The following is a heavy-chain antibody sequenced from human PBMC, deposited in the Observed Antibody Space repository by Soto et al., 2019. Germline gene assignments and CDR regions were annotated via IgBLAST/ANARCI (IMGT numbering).Heavy chain of an antibody. D-gene: IGHD3-3*01. J-gene: IGHJ3*02. CDR1: GFTFSSYA. CDR3: AKERPLDFWSPTGAFDI. V-gene: IGHV3-23*01. CDR2: ISGSGGST. Sequence: EVQLLESGGGLVQPGGSLRLSCAASGFTFSSYAMSWVRQAPGKGLEWVSAISGSGGSTYYVDSVKGRFTISRDNSKNTLYLQMNSLRAEDTAVYYCAKERPLDFWSPTGAFDIWGQGTMVTVSS.